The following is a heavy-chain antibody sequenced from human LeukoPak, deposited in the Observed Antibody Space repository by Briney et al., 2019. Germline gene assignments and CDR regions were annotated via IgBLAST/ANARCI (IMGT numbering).Heavy chain of an antibody. Sequence: GASVKVSCKASGYTFTSYGISWVRQAPGQGLEWMGWISAYNGNTNYAQKLQGRVTMTTDTSTSTAYMELRSLRSDDTAVYYCARARISYCSSTSCSSARYFDYWGQGTLVTVSS. V-gene: IGHV1-18*01. CDR1: GYTFTSYG. CDR2: ISAYNGNT. CDR3: ARARISYCSSTSCSSARYFDY. J-gene: IGHJ4*02. D-gene: IGHD2-2*01.